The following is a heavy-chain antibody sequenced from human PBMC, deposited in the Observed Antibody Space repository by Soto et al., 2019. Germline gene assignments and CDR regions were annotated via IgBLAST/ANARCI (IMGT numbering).Heavy chain of an antibody. CDR1: GYTFSNYG. CDR2: ISLYSDGT. D-gene: IGHD2-2*01. J-gene: IGHJ5*02. V-gene: IGHV1-18*01. CDR3: ARVVPGAAAWFGP. Sequence: GASVKVSCKTSGYTFSNYGITWVRRAPGQPLEWLGWISLYSDGTNYAQKFQGRVSMTTDTSTTTAYMELRSLRSDDTAVYYCARVVPGAAAWFGPWGQGTLVTVSS.